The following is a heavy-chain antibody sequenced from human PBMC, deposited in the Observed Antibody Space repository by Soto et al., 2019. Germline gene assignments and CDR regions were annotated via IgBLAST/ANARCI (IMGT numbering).Heavy chain of an antibody. CDR1: GCSFTSYW. CDR3: AGLSRTGWGYYYYGMDV. D-gene: IGHD6-19*01. V-gene: IGHV5-51*01. J-gene: IGHJ6*02. Sequence: GESLKISCKGSGCSFTSYWIGWVRQMPGKGLEWMGIIYPGDSDTRYSPSFQGQVTISADKSISTAYLQWSSLKASDTAMYYCAGLSRTGWGYYYYGMDVWGQGTTVTVSS. CDR2: IYPGDSDT.